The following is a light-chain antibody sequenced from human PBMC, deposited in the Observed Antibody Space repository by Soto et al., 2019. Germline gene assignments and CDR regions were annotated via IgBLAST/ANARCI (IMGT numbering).Light chain of an antibody. CDR3: QQYDKWPIT. V-gene: IGKV3-15*01. J-gene: IGKJ5*01. CDR1: QSVSST. Sequence: DIVMTQSPGTLSVSPGEGATLSCRASQSVSSTLAWYQQKPGQAPRLLIYAASTRATGIPARFSGSGSGTEFPLTITSLQSEDFAVYYCQQYDKWPITFGQGTRLEVK. CDR2: AAS.